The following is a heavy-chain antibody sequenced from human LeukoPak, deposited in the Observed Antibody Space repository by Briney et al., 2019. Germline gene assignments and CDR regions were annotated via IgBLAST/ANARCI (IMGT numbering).Heavy chain of an antibody. CDR3: AKGAYDYIEIAYFDS. CDR2: LIGSSGST. Sequence: GGSLRLSCAASGFTFDDYAMSWVRQTPGKGLEWVSVLIGSSGSTDYADSVKGRFTISRDISKNTLFLQMNSLRAEDTAIYYCAKGAYDYIEIAYFDSWGQGALVTVSS. D-gene: IGHD5-12*01. V-gene: IGHV3-23*01. CDR1: GFTFDDYA. J-gene: IGHJ4*02.